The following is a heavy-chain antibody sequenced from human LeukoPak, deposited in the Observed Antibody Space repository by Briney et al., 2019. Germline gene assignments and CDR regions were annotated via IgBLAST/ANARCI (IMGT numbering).Heavy chain of an antibody. J-gene: IGHJ4*01. CDR1: GFNFIDYS. D-gene: IGHD5-12*01. CDR2: IGISSGNT. V-gene: IGHV3-48*01. CDR3: ARDHRYVFDN. Sequence: PGRSLRLSCAASGFNFIDYSMNSVRQAPGKGLDWISYIGISSGNTKYADSVKGRFTISRDKARNSLYLQMNSLRVEDTAVYYCARDHRYVFDNWGHGTLVTVSS.